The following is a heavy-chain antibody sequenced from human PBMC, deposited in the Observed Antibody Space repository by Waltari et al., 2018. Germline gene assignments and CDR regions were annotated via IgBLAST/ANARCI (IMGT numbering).Heavy chain of an antibody. CDR2: NNPRGGST. J-gene: IGHJ4*02. CDR3: ALMAFDY. CDR1: GYTFSTYF. V-gene: IGHV1-46*01. Sequence: QVQLVQSGAEVKKPGASVKVSCKASGYTFSTYFIHWGRQAPGQGLEWMAINNPRGGSTSYTQRFQGRVTVTMDASTSTVYMELSSLRSEDTAMYYCALMAFDYWGQGTLVTVSS.